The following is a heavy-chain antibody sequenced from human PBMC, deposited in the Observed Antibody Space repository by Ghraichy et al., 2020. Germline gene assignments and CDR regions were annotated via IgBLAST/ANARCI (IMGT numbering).Heavy chain of an antibody. V-gene: IGHV4-59*08. CDR3: ARSVVVTVTGPPLFYFDS. D-gene: IGHD2-21*02. CDR1: GDSINNYY. J-gene: IGHJ4*02. CDR2: INDSGST. Sequence: SETLSLTCNVSGDSINNYYWSWIRQPPGKGLEWIGYINDSGSTKYSPSLKSRVTISLETSKRQLSLSLSSVTAADTATYYCARSVVVTVTGPPLFYFDSWGQGALVTVSS.